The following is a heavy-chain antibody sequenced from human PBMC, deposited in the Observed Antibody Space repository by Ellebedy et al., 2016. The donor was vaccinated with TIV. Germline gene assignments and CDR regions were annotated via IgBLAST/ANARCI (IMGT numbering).Heavy chain of an antibody. CDR2: KRFDGRNE. D-gene: IGHD6-19*01. CDR1: GFSFSTYG. Sequence: PGGSLRLSCVASGFSFSTYGMHWVRQAPGKGLEWVAFKRFDGRNEYNRDSVKGRFIISRDFSKNTLYLQMNRMTSDDTGIYYCTRETNPPPGALAGTGFDCWGQGTLVIVSS. CDR3: TRETNPPPGALAGTGFDC. V-gene: IGHV3-30*02. J-gene: IGHJ4*02.